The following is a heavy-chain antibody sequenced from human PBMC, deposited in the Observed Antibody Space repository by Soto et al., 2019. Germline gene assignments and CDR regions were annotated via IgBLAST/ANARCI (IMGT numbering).Heavy chain of an antibody. D-gene: IGHD6-19*01. V-gene: IGHV5-51*01. Sequence: MHGESLKISCKGSGYSFTSYWIGWVRQMPGKGLEWMGIIYPGDSDTRYSPSFQGQVTISADKSISTAYLQWSSLKASDTAMYYCARQVESSGWLTFPSGGGMDVWGQGTTVTVSS. CDR1: GYSFTSYW. CDR2: IYPGDSDT. J-gene: IGHJ6*02. CDR3: ARQVESSGWLTFPSGGGMDV.